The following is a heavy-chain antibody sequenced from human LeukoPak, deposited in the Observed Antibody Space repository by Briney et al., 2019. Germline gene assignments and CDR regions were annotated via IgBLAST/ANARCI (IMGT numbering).Heavy chain of an antibody. Sequence: GESLKISCKASGFRISNYWIGWVRRMPGKGLEWMGIVYPGDSAATYSPSFQGQVTISADKSISTAYLQWSNLKASDTAIYYCARRGDTIFDAFDIWGQGKMVAVSS. V-gene: IGHV5-51*01. CDR3: ARRGDTIFDAFDI. CDR2: VYPGDSAA. J-gene: IGHJ3*02. CDR1: GFRISNYW. D-gene: IGHD5-24*01.